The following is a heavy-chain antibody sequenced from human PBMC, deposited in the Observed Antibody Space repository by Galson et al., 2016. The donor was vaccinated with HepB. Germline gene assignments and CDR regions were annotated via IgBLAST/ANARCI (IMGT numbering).Heavy chain of an antibody. CDR2: IWYDGNNK. CDR3: AKGLAYCSGTSCLSYSDSPGGGMDV. Sequence: SLRLSCAASGFTFSTYAMSWVRQAPGKGLEWVAVIWYDGNNKYYLNSVKGRFTISRDNSKNMLYLQLNSLRVEDTAVYYCAKGLAYCSGTSCLSYSDSPGGGMDVWGQGTTVTVSS. CDR1: GFTFSTYA. D-gene: IGHD2-2*01. J-gene: IGHJ6*02. V-gene: IGHV3-33*06.